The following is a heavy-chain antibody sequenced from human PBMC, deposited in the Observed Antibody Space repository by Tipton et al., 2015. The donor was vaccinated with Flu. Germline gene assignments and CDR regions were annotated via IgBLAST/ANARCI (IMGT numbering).Heavy chain of an antibody. CDR3: AKPSTTVTTPFFDY. CDR1: GFPFSGYM. Sequence: SLRLSCAASGFPFSGYMMHWVRQAPGEGLVWLSRINTDGSDTHYADFVEGRFTISRDNAKKTVYLQMNNLRAEDTALYYCAKPSTTVTTPFFDYWGHGTLVTLSS. J-gene: IGHJ4*01. V-gene: IGHV3-74*01. D-gene: IGHD4-11*01. CDR2: INTDGSDT.